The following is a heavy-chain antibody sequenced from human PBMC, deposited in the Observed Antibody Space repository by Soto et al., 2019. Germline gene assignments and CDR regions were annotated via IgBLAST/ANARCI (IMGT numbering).Heavy chain of an antibody. CDR3: ATFGRRRGYYYGSLVYFDL. D-gene: IGHD3-22*01. Sequence: PSETLSLTCTVSGGSISSSSYYWGWIRQPPGKGLEWVGSIYYSGSTYYNPSLKSRVTISVDTSKNQFSLKLSSVTAADTAVYYCATFGRRRGYYYGSLVYFDLWGRGTLVTVSS. CDR2: IYYSGST. CDR1: GGSISSSSYY. V-gene: IGHV4-39*01. J-gene: IGHJ2*01.